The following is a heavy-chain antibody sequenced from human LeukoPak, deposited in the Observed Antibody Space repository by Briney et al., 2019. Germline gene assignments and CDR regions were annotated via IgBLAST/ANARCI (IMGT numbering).Heavy chain of an antibody. D-gene: IGHD6-19*01. CDR1: GGSISTYY. J-gene: IGHJ4*02. CDR2: INHSGYT. Sequence: KASETLSLTCTVSGGSISTYYWSWIRQPPGKGLEWIGYINHSGYTNSNPSLKSRVTISVDTSKNQLSLKLSSVTAADTAVYYCERHGSGWRFDYWGQGTLVTVSS. CDR3: ERHGSGWRFDY. V-gene: IGHV4-59*08.